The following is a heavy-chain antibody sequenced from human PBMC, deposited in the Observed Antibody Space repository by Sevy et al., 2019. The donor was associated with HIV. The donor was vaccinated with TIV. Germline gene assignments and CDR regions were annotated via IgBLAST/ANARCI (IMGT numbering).Heavy chain of an antibody. CDR2: MKEDGSER. D-gene: IGHD5-12*01. CDR1: GFTFSSYW. J-gene: IGHJ6*02. CDR3: AREGGYSDQGMDV. Sequence: GGSLRLSCAASGFTFSSYWMSWVRQAPGKGLEWVATMKEDGSERNYVDSVKGRFTISRDNAKNSLYLEMNSLRAEDTAVYYCAREGGYSDQGMDVWGLGTTVTVSS. V-gene: IGHV3-7*01.